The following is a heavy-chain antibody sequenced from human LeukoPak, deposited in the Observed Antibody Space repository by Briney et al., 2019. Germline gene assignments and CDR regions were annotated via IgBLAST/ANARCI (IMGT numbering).Heavy chain of an antibody. V-gene: IGHV3-30-3*01. CDR3: ARGCSSGWYYFDY. CDR1: GFTFSSYA. CDR2: ISYDGSNK. J-gene: IGHJ4*02. D-gene: IGHD6-19*01. Sequence: PGGSLRLSCAASGFTFSSYAMHWVRQAPGKGLGWVAVISYDGSNKYYADSVKGRFTISRDNSKNTLYLQMNSLRAEDTAVYYCARGCSSGWYYFDYWGQGTLVTVSS.